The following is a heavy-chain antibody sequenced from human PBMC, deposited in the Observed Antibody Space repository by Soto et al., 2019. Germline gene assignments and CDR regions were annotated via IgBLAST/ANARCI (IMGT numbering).Heavy chain of an antibody. CDR1: GYTFTGYY. CDR2: INPNSGDT. Sequence: APVKVSCKASGYTFTGYYVHWVRQSPGQGLEWMGWINPNSGDTYLAQRFQGRVTMNRDTSIGTAYMELRGLTSDDTAEYYCAKGGAIVAAGTRVYLYNAMDGWGQGTTVTVCS. D-gene: IGHD1-26*01. J-gene: IGHJ6*02. CDR3: AKGGAIVAAGTRVYLYNAMDG. V-gene: IGHV1-2*02.